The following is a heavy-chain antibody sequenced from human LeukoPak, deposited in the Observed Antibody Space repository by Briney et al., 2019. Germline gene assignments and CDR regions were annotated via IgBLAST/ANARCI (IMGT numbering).Heavy chain of an antibody. D-gene: IGHD6-13*01. Sequence: PSETLSLTCAVYGGSFSGYYWSWIRQPPGKGLEWIGEINHSGSTKCNPSLKSRVTISVDTSKNQFSLKLSSVTAADTAVYYCARTPGIAAAGGSPDYWGQGTLVTVSS. J-gene: IGHJ4*02. CDR3: ARTPGIAAAGGSPDY. CDR2: INHSGST. CDR1: GGSFSGYY. V-gene: IGHV4-34*01.